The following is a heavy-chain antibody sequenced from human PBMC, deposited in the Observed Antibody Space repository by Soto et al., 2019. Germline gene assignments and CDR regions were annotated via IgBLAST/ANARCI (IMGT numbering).Heavy chain of an antibody. CDR2: IYDSGST. V-gene: IGHV4-59*08. J-gene: IGHJ3*02. CDR3: VRPSGYSSSWFPFDI. Sequence: QVQLQESGPGLVKPSETLSLICIVSGGSISSYYWSWIRQPPGKGLEWIGHIYDSGSTNYNPSLQSRFTISVDTSKNQFSLELPSVTAADTAVYYCVRPSGYSSSWFPFDIWGQGTMVTVSS. CDR1: GGSISSYY. D-gene: IGHD6-13*01.